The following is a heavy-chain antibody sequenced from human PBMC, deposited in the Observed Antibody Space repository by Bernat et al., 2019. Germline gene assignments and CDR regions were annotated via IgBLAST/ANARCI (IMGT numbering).Heavy chain of an antibody. CDR1: GFTFSDYY. Sequence: QVQLVESGGGLVKPGGSLRLSCAASGFTFSDYYMSWIRQAPGKGLEWVSYISSSSSYTNYADSVKGRFTISRDNAKNSLYLQMNSLRAEDTAVYYCARDAAVVTATPFDDWGQGTLVTVSS. V-gene: IGHV3-11*05. J-gene: IGHJ4*02. CDR3: ARDAAVVTATPFDD. CDR2: ISSSSSYT. D-gene: IGHD2-21*02.